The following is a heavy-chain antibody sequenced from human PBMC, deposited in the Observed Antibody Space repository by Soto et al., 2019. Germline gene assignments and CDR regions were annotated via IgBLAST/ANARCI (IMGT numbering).Heavy chain of an antibody. J-gene: IGHJ4*02. CDR1: GYTITHYA. V-gene: IGHV1-3*01. CDR3: AREVGYGDYAD. Sequence: ASVKVSCKASGYTITHYAIHWVRQAPGQRLEWMGWINVGNGNTKYSQKFQGRVTFTGDTSASTAYMELSSLRSEDTTVYYRAREVGYGDYADWGQGTLVTVSS. CDR2: INVGNGNT. D-gene: IGHD4-17*01.